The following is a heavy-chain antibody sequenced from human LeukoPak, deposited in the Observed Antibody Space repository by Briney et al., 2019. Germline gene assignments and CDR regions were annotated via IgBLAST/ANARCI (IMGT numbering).Heavy chain of an antibody. CDR2: IYHSGST. V-gene: IGHV4-30-2*01. Sequence: SETLSLTCAVSGGSISSGVYSWSWIRQPPGKGLEWIGYIYHSGSTYYNPSLKSRVTISVDRSKNQFSLKLSSVTAADTAVYYCARQKRRTSWYNSYYYGMDVWGQGTTVTVSS. J-gene: IGHJ6*02. D-gene: IGHD6-13*01. CDR3: ARQKRRTSWYNSYYYGMDV. CDR1: GGSISSGVYS.